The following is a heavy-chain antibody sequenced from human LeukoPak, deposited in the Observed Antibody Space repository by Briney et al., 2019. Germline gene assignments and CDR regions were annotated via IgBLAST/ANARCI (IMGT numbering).Heavy chain of an antibody. D-gene: IGHD6-13*01. CDR2: IYYSGST. Sequence: PSETLSLTCTVSGGSISSSSYYWGWIRQPPGKGLEWTGSIYYSGSTYYNPSLKSRVTISVDTSKNQFSLKLSSVTAADTAVYYCARLAAAGYLNYYYYYMDVWGKGTTVTVSS. CDR3: ARLAAAGYLNYYYYYMDV. J-gene: IGHJ6*03. CDR1: GGSISSSSYY. V-gene: IGHV4-39*01.